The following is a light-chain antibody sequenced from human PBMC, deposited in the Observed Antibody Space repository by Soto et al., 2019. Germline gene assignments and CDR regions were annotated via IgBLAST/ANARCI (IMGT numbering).Light chain of an antibody. CDR1: QSVRSSF. CDR3: QQYNNWPPIT. J-gene: IGKJ5*01. CDR2: GAS. Sequence: EIVITQSPATLSVSPGERATLSCRASQSVRSSFLAWYQQKPGQAPSLLIYGASTRATGIPARFSGSGSGTEFTLTISSLQSEDFAVYYCQQYNNWPPITFGQGTRLEIK. V-gene: IGKV3-15*01.